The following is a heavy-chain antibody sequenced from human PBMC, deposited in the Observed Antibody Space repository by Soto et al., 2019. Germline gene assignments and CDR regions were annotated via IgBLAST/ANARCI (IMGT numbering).Heavy chain of an antibody. CDR1: GSSNSSYY. CDR3: ARDSIVVRGVIPHYYYGMDV. CDR2: IYYSGST. D-gene: IGHD3-10*01. J-gene: IGHJ6*02. V-gene: IGHV4-59*01. Sequence: SETLSLTCTVSGSSNSSYYWSWIRQPPGKGLEWIGYIYYSGSTNYNPSLKSRVTISVDTSKNQFSLKLSSVTAADTAVYYCARDSIVVRGVIPHYYYGMDVLGQGTTVTVSS.